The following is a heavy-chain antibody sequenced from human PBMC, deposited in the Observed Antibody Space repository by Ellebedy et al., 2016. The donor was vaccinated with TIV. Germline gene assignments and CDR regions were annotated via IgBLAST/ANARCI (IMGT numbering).Heavy chain of an antibody. CDR1: GFTFSNAW. CDR2: IKSKTDGGTT. CDR3: TTVVAAAAAPTFMDV. D-gene: IGHD6-13*01. V-gene: IGHV3-15*01. J-gene: IGHJ6*02. Sequence: GESLKISXAASGFTFSNAWMSWVRQAPGKGLEWVGRIKSKTDGGTTDYAAPVKGRFTISRDDSKNTLYLQMNSLKTEDTAVYYCTTVVAAAAAPTFMDVWGQGTTVTVSS.